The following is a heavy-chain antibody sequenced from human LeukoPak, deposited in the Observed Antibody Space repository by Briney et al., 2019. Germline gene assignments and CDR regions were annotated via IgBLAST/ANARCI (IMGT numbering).Heavy chain of an antibody. Sequence: ASVKVSCKASVYTFTGYYMHWVRQAPGQGLEWMGWINLNSGGTNYAQKFQGRVTMTRDTSISTAYMELSRLRSDDTAVYYCARGDYGDYEPLGDYWGQGTLVTVSS. D-gene: IGHD4-17*01. J-gene: IGHJ4*02. CDR1: VYTFTGYY. CDR3: ARGDYGDYEPLGDY. V-gene: IGHV1-2*02. CDR2: INLNSGGT.